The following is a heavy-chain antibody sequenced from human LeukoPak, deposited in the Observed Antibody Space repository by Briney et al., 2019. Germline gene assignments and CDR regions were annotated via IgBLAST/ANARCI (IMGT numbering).Heavy chain of an antibody. Sequence: PSETLSLTCTVSGDSISNGGYSWGWIRQPPGKGLEWIGSIYYTGSAYYNSSLKSRVTMSVDTSKNQFSLKLSSVTAADTAVYYCARETSQKGAHYMDVWGKGTTVTISS. V-gene: IGHV4-39*07. J-gene: IGHJ6*03. CDR1: GDSISNGGYS. D-gene: IGHD3-16*01. CDR3: ARETSQKGAHYMDV. CDR2: IYYTGSA.